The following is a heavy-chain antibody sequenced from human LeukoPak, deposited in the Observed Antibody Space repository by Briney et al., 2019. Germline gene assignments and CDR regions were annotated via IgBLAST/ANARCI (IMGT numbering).Heavy chain of an antibody. CDR2: ISAYNGNT. CDR3: AKDELQATTLVVSGGYYYGMDV. V-gene: IGHV1-18*01. D-gene: IGHD2-8*02. Sequence: ASVKVSCKASGYTFTSYGISWVRQAPGQGLEWMGWISAYNGNTNYAQKLQGRVTMTTDTSTSTAYMELRSLRSDDTAVYYCAKDELQATTLVVSGGYYYGMDVWGQGTTVTVSS. CDR1: GYTFTSYG. J-gene: IGHJ6*02.